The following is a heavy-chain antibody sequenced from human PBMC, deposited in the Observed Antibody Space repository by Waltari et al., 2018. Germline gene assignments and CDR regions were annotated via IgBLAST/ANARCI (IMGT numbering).Heavy chain of an antibody. J-gene: IGHJ4*02. CDR2: IKQDGSEK. V-gene: IGHV3-7*01. Sequence: EVQLVESGGGLVQPGGSLRLSCAASGFTFSSYWMSWVRQAPGTGLEWVANIKQDGSEKYYVDSVKGRFTISRDNAKNSLYLQMNSLRAEDTAVYYCARAGIAVAGTFGYWGQGTLVTVSS. CDR3: ARAGIAVAGTFGY. CDR1: GFTFSSYW. D-gene: IGHD6-19*01.